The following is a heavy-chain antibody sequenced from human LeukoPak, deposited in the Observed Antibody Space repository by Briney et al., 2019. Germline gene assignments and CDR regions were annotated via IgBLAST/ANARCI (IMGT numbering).Heavy chain of an antibody. D-gene: IGHD2-15*01. CDR1: GGSISSGGYY. CDR2: IYYSGST. V-gene: IGHV4-31*01. J-gene: IGHJ5*02. CDR3: AREGDDEGYCSGGSCYSFDP. Sequence: SQTLSLTCTVSGGSISSGGYYWSWIRQHPGKGLEWIGYIYYSGSTYYNPSLKSPVTISVDTSKTQFSLKLSSVAAADTAVYYCAREGDDEGYCSGGSCYSFDPWGQGTLVTVSS.